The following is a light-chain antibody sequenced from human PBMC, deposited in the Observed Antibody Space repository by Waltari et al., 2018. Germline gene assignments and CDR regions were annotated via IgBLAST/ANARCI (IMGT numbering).Light chain of an antibody. CDR3: MQGRSLPHT. J-gene: IGKJ2*01. Sequence: VVMTQTPLSLSVTSGQPASISCKSTQSLLESDGKTYLSWFSQKACQPPQLFIYEISSRMPGVPDRFSGSGSGTDFTLRISRVEPEDVGLYYCMQGRSLPHTFGQGTKLEIK. CDR1: QSLLESDGKTY. CDR2: EIS. V-gene: IGKV2-29*02.